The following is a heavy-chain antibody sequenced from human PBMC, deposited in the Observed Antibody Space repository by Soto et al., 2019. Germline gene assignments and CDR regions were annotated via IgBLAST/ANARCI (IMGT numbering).Heavy chain of an antibody. D-gene: IGHD2-2*01. CDR2: IYYSGST. CDR1: GGSISSGGYS. J-gene: IGHJ5*02. CDR3: ARAVDCISTSCPGKNWFDP. Sequence: SETLSLSCAVSGGSISSGGYSWSWIRQPPGKGLEWIGYIYYSGSTYYNPSLKSRVTISVDTSKNQFSLKLSSVTAADTAGYYCARAVDCISTSCPGKNWFDPWGQGTLVIVSA. V-gene: IGHV4-30-4*07.